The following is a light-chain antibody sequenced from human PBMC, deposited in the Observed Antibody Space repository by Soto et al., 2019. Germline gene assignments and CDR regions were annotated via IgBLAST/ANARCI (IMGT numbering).Light chain of an antibody. CDR2: DAS. CDR1: QSVTNW. Sequence: DIQMTQSPSTLSASVGDRVTITCRASQSVTNWLAWYQQKPGKAPNLLIYDASRLQSGLPSRFSGSGSGTEFGLTISRLQTDDCATYYGQQYTTYPYTFGQGTKREIK. CDR3: QQYTTYPYT. V-gene: IGKV1-5*01. J-gene: IGKJ2*01.